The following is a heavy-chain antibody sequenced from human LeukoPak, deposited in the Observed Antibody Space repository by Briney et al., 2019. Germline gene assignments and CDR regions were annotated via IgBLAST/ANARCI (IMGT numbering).Heavy chain of an antibody. CDR3: ARSYSSGWLDAFDI. CDR1: GVTFTSYD. D-gene: IGHD6-19*01. V-gene: IGHV1-8*03. CDR2: MNPNSGNT. J-gene: IGHJ3*02. Sequence: ASVKVSCKASGVTFTSYDINWVRQATGQGLEWMGWMNPNSGNTGYAQKFQGRVTITRNTSISTAYMELSSLRSEDTAVYYCARSYSSGWLDAFDIWGQGTMVTVSS.